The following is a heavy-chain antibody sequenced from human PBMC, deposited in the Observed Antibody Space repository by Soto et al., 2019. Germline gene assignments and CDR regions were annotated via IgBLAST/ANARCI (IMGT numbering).Heavy chain of an antibody. CDR2: IYYSGST. Sequence: QLQLQESGPGLVKPSETLSLTCTVSGGSISSSSYYWGWIRQPPGKGLEWIGSIYYSGSTYYNPSLKGRVTISVDTSKNQFSLKLSSVTAADTAVYYCARRPQLYYDRHFDYWGQGTLVTVSS. D-gene: IGHD3-22*01. V-gene: IGHV4-39*01. J-gene: IGHJ4*02. CDR3: ARRPQLYYDRHFDY. CDR1: GGSISSSSYY.